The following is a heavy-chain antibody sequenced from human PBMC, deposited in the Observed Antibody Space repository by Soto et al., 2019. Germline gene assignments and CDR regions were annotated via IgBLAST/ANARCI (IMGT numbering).Heavy chain of an antibody. CDR1: GFTFCDYA. J-gene: IGHJ4*02. Sequence: PGGSLRLSCTASGFTFCDYAMSWVRQAPGKGLEWVGFIRSKAYGGTTEYAASVKGRLTISRDDSKSIAYLQMNSLKTEDAAVYYCTRVGISWWPVVVDYWGQGTLVTVSS. CDR2: IRSKAYGGTT. V-gene: IGHV3-49*04. D-gene: IGHD6-19*01. CDR3: TRVGISWWPVVVDY.